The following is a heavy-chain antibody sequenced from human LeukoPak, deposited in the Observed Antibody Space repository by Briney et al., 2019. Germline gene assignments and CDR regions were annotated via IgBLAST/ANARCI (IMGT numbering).Heavy chain of an antibody. V-gene: IGHV6-1*01. D-gene: IGHD1-26*01. CDR3: AGGLGGFVY. CDR1: GDSVSSNSAA. Sequence: QTLSLTCAISGDSVSSNSAAWNWVRQSPSRGLEWLGRTYYRSKWFNDYAVSVQRRITINADTSKNQFSLQLNSVTPEDTAVYYCAGGLGGFVYWGQGTLVTVSS. CDR2: TYYRSKWFN. J-gene: IGHJ4*02.